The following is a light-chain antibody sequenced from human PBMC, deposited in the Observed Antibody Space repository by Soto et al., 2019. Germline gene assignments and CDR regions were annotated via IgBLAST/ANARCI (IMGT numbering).Light chain of an antibody. V-gene: IGLV2-18*02. CDR1: SSDVGSYNR. CDR3: SSYESSRTGV. J-gene: IGLJ2*01. Sequence: QSALTQPPSVSGSPGQSVTISCTGTSSDVGSYNRVSWYQQPPGTAPKLMIYEVSNRPSGVPDRFSGSKSGNTASLTISGLQAEDEADYYCSSYESSRTGVFGGGTKLTVL. CDR2: EVS.